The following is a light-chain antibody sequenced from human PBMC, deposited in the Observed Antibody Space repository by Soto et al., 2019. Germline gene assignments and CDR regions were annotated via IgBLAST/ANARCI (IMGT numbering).Light chain of an antibody. CDR1: QGIRNY. CDR2: LAS. CDR3: QYLNSFPLT. Sequence: IQLTQSPSSLSASVGDRVTITCRASQGIRNYLAWYQQKPGKAPNLLIYLASTFQGGVPSRFSGSGSGTDFSLTISSLQPEDVATYYCQYLNSFPLTFGGGTKVERK. V-gene: IGKV1-9*01. J-gene: IGKJ4*01.